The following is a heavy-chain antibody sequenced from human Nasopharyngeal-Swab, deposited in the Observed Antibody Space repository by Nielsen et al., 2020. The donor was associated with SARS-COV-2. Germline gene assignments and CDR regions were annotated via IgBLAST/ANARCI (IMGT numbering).Heavy chain of an antibody. V-gene: IGHV5-51*01. CDR2: IYPGDSDT. CDR3: ARQGAVAGYYYYYMDV. J-gene: IGHJ6*03. Sequence: KVSCKGSGYSFTSYWIGWLRQMPGKGLEWMGIIYPGDSDTRYSPSFQGQVTISADKSISTAYLQWSSLKASDTAMYYCARQGAVAGYYYYYMDVWGKGTTVTVSS. D-gene: IGHD6-19*01. CDR1: GYSFTSYW.